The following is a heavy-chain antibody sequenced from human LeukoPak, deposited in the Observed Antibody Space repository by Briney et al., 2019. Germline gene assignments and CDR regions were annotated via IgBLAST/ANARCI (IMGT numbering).Heavy chain of an antibody. V-gene: IGHV1-69*02. CDR2: IIPILGIA. J-gene: IGHJ6*02. Sequence: ASVKVSCKASGGTFSSYTISWVRQAPGQGLEWMGRIIPILGIANYAQKFQGRVTITADKSTSTAYMELSSLRSEDTAVYYCASPVAVAGGDSDYYGMDVWGQGTTVTASS. CDR3: ASPVAVAGGDSDYYGMDV. CDR1: GGTFSSYT. D-gene: IGHD6-19*01.